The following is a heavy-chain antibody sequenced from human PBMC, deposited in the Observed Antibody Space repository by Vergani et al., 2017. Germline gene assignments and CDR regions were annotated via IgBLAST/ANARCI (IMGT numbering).Heavy chain of an antibody. Sequence: QVQLVESGGGVVQPGGSLRLSCAASGFTFTNYGMHWVRQAPGKGLEWVAFTRYDGIVEYYGDSVRGRFTISRDNSKNTVYLQMNSLRTGDTAVYYCAKDGLAYGSGSWYYWGRGTLVTVSS. D-gene: IGHD3-10*01. CDR2: TRYDGIVE. CDR1: GFTFTNYG. CDR3: AKDGLAYGSGSWYY. J-gene: IGHJ4*02. V-gene: IGHV3-30*02.